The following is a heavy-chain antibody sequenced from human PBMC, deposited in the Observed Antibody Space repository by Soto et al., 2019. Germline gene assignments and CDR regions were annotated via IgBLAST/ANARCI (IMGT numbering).Heavy chain of an antibody. D-gene: IGHD6-19*01. J-gene: IGHJ4*02. Sequence: PSQTLSLTCAISGDSVSSNSAAWNWIRQSLSRGLEWLGRTYYRSKWYNDYAESVKSRITINPDTSKNQFSLQLNSVTPEDTAVYYCARALAVAGSSDYWGQGTLVTVSS. CDR1: GDSVSSNSAA. CDR2: TYYRSKWYN. V-gene: IGHV6-1*01. CDR3: ARALAVAGSSDY.